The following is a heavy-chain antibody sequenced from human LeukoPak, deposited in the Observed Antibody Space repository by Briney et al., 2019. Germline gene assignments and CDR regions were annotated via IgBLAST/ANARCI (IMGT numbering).Heavy chain of an antibody. CDR3: ARGHALLWFGELYNWCDP. CDR2: MNPNSGNT. CDR1: GYTFTSYD. D-gene: IGHD3-10*01. V-gene: IGHV1-8*01. J-gene: IGHJ5*02. Sequence: ASVKVSCKASGYTFTSYDINWVRQATGQGLEWMGWMNPNSGNTGYAQKFQGRVTMTRNTSISTAYMELSSLRSEDMAVYYCARGHALLWFGELYNWCDPWGQGTLVTVSS.